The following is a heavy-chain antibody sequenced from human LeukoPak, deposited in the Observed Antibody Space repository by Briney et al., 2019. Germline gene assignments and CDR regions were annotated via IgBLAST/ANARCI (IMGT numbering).Heavy chain of an antibody. D-gene: IGHD3-10*01. CDR1: AYTFSSYG. V-gene: IGHV1-18*01. CDR3: ARVVRGSCDY. Sequence: ASVKVSCKASAYTFSSYGISWVRQPPGQGLGWVGWISAYNGNTNYAQKLQGRVTMTTDTSTSTAYMELRSLRSDDTAVYYCARVVRGSCDYWGQGTLVTVSS. CDR2: ISAYNGNT. J-gene: IGHJ4*02.